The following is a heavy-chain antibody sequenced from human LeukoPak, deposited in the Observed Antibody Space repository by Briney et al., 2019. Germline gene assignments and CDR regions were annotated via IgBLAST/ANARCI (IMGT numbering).Heavy chain of an antibody. CDR1: TFTFSSYW. V-gene: IGHV3-7*01. Sequence: GGSLRLSCAASTFTFSSYWMSWVRQAPGKGLEWVATIKDDGSEKYYVDSVSGRFTISRDNAKNSLCLQMNSLRAEDTAVYYCARRFGYCSGGSCPNDAFDIWGQGTMVTVSS. J-gene: IGHJ3*02. CDR2: IKDDGSEK. D-gene: IGHD2-15*01. CDR3: ARRFGYCSGGSCPNDAFDI.